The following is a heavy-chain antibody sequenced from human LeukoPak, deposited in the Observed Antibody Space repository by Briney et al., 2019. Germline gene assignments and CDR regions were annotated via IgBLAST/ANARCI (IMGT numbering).Heavy chain of an antibody. CDR2: IYTSGST. Sequence: SETLSLTCTVSGGSISSGSYYWSWIRQPAGKGLEWIGRIYTSGSTNYNPSLKSRVTISVDTSKNQFSLKLSSVTAADTAVYYCARANPTRYFWFDPWGQGTLVTVSS. D-gene: IGHD1-14*01. CDR3: ARANPTRYFWFDP. CDR1: GGSISSGSYY. J-gene: IGHJ5*02. V-gene: IGHV4-61*02.